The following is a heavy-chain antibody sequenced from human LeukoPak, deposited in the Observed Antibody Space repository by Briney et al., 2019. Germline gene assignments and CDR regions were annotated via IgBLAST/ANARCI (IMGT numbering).Heavy chain of an antibody. CDR1: GGSFSGHY. Sequence: SETLSLTCAVSGGSFSGHYWNWIRQPPGKGLEWIGEINHGGSTNYNPSLKSRVTISVDTSKNQFSLKLSSVTAADTAVYYCATRLHYYYDTSPSFFDIWGQGTMVTVSS. V-gene: IGHV4-34*01. CDR3: ATRLHYYYDTSPSFFDI. D-gene: IGHD3-22*01. CDR2: INHGGST. J-gene: IGHJ3*02.